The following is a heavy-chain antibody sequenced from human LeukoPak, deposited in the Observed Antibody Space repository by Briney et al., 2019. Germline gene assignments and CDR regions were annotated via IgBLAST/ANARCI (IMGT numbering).Heavy chain of an antibody. Sequence: GGSLRLSCAASGFTFSDYYMSWIPQAPGKGLEWVSYISSSGSTIYYAHSVKGRFTISRDNAKTSLYLQMNSLRAEDTAVYYCARDSGXXAVDYWGQXTLVTVSS. CDR2: ISSSGSTI. CDR1: GFTFSDYY. CDR3: ARDSGXXAVDY. J-gene: IGHJ4*02. V-gene: IGHV3-11*04.